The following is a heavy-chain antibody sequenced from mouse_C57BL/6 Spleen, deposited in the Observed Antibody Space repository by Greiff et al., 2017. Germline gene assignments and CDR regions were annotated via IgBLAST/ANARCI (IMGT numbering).Heavy chain of an antibody. Sequence: VQLKESGPELVKPGASVKISCKASGYSFTGYYMNWVKQSPEKSLEWIGEINPSTGGTTYNQKFKAKATLTVDKSSSTAYMQLKRLTSEDSAVYYCARSNYDYDEDAMDYWGQGTSVTVSS. J-gene: IGHJ4*01. V-gene: IGHV1-42*01. D-gene: IGHD2-4*01. CDR2: INPSTGGT. CDR3: ARSNYDYDEDAMDY. CDR1: GYSFTGYY.